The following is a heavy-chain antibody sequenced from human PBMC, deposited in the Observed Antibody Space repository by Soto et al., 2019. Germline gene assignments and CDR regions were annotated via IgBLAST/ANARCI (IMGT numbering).Heavy chain of an antibody. Sequence: SETLSLTCTVSGGSVSSESHYWSWIRQTPGKGLEWIGYIYYTGSTNYNPSLKGRVTMSVDTSRDQVSLRLRSVTRADTAVYYCARDQYGFRSGSYYYAMEVWGQGTKVTVSS. D-gene: IGHD3-3*01. J-gene: IGHJ6*02. CDR3: ARDQYGFRSGSYYYAMEV. V-gene: IGHV4-61*01. CDR2: IYYTGST. CDR1: GGSVSSESHY.